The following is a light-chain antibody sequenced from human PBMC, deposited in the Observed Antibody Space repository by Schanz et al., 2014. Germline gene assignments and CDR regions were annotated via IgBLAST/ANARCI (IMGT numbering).Light chain of an antibody. CDR3: ATWDDSLSAGV. J-gene: IGLJ3*02. CDR2: GNN. V-gene: IGLV1-47*02. CDR1: SSIIGGTF. Sequence: QSVLTQPPSVSAAPGQKVTISCSGSSSIIGGTFVSWYQQVPGTAPKLLLYGNNQRPPGVPDRFSGSKSGTSASLAISGLQSEDEAHYYCATWDDSLSAGVFGGGTKLTVL.